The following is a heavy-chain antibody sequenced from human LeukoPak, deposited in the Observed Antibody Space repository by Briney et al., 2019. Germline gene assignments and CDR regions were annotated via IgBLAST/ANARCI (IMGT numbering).Heavy chain of an antibody. J-gene: IGHJ5*02. CDR2: IYYSGST. V-gene: IGHV4-59*12. CDR1: GGSISSYY. CDR3: AREPSPDNWFDP. Sequence: SETLSLTCTVSGGSISSYYWSWIRQPPGKGLEWIGYIYYSGSTNYNPSLKSRVTISVDTSKNQFSLKLSSVTAADTAVYYCAREPSPDNWFDPWGQGTLVTVSS.